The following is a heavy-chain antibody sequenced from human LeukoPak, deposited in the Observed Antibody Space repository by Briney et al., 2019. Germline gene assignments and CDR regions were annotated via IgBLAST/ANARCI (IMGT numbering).Heavy chain of an antibody. Sequence: GGSLRLSCSASGFTFSSYAMHWVRQAPGKGLEYVSAISSNGGSTYYADSVKGRFTISRDNSKNTLYLQMNSLRAEDTAVYYCASSSNYYYYYGMDVWGQGTTVTVSS. V-gene: IGHV3-64*04. CDR3: ASSSNYYYYYGMDV. CDR1: GFTFSSYA. D-gene: IGHD6-6*01. CDR2: ISSNGGST. J-gene: IGHJ6*02.